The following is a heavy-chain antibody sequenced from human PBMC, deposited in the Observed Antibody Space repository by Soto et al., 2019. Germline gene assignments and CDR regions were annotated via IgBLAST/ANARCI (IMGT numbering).Heavy chain of an antibody. J-gene: IGHJ6*02. CDR2: XDPSDSYT. V-gene: IGHV5-10-1*03. Sequence: EVQLVQSGAEVKKPGESLRISCKGSGYSFTSYWISWVRQMPGKGLEXXXXXDPSDSYTNYSPSFQGHVTXSADKSIXXXXXXXXXXXXXXXXXXXXXXXXXXXXXXXXXXYGMDVWGQGTTVTVSS. CDR1: GYSFTSYW. CDR3: XXXXXXXXXXXXXXYGMDV.